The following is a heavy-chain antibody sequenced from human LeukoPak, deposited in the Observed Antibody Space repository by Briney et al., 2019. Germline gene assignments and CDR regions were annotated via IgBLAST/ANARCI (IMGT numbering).Heavy chain of an antibody. J-gene: IGHJ4*02. D-gene: IGHD4-17*01. CDR1: GFTFSSYS. V-gene: IGHV3-21*01. CDR3: ARDNRGDYDLDS. Sequence: GGSLRLSCVASGFTFSSYSMNWVRQAPRKGLEWVSSISTGSSYIYYADSVKGRFTISRDNAKNSLYLQMNSLRAEDTAVYYCARDNRGDYDLDSWGQGTLVTVSS. CDR2: ISTGSSYI.